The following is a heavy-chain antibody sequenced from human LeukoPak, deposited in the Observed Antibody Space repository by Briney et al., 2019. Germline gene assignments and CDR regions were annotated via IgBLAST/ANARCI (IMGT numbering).Heavy chain of an antibody. CDR1: GVSFSGYY. Sequence: PSETLSLTCAVYGVSFSGYYWSWIRQPPGKGLEWIGEINHSGSTNYNPSLKSRVTISVDTSKNQFSLKLSSVTAADTAVYYCARRIVGATGHFDYWGQGTLVTVSS. V-gene: IGHV4-34*01. J-gene: IGHJ4*02. CDR3: ARRIVGATGHFDY. D-gene: IGHD1-26*01. CDR2: INHSGST.